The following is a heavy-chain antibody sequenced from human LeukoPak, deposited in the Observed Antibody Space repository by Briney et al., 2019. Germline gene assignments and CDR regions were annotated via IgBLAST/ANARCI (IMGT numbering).Heavy chain of an antibody. D-gene: IGHD2-2*01. J-gene: IGHJ4*02. CDR1: GYTFTSYG. Sequence: ASVKVSFKASGYTFTSYGISWVRQAPGQGLEWMGWISAYNGNTNYAQKLQGRVTMTTDTSTSTAYMELRSLRSDDTAVYYCARRYCSSTSCYHFDYWGQGTLVTVSS. CDR3: ARRYCSSTSCYHFDY. V-gene: IGHV1-18*01. CDR2: ISAYNGNT.